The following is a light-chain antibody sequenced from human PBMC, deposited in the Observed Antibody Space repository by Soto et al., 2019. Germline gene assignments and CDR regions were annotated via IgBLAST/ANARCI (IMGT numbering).Light chain of an antibody. CDR2: DVS. CDR1: SSDFGGYNY. J-gene: IGLJ2*01. CDR3: SSYTSSSTLL. Sequence: QSALTQPASASGSPGQSITISCTGTSSDFGGYNYVSWYQHHPGKAPKLMIYDVSNRPSGVSDRFSGSKSGNTASLTVSGLQAEDEADYYCSSYTSSSTLLFGGGTKLTVL. V-gene: IGLV2-14*03.